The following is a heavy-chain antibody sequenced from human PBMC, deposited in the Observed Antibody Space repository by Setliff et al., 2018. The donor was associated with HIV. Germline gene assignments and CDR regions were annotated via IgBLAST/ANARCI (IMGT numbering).Heavy chain of an antibody. D-gene: IGHD2-21*02. CDR3: VRKYAKGKNIAVVTARDRAFDI. CDR1: GYTFNSYD. V-gene: IGHV1-8*02. CDR2: LNPDSVNT. J-gene: IGHJ3*02. Sequence: ASVKVSCKASGYTFNSYDINWVRQATGQGLEWMGWLNPDSVNTGFAQKFEGRVTMTRNTSIITAYMELSSLRFEDSAMYYCVRKYAKGKNIAVVTARDRAFDIWGQGTMVTVSS.